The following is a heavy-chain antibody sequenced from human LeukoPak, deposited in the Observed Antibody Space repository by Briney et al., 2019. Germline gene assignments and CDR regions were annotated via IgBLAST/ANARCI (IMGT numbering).Heavy chain of an antibody. CDR3: ARAPRGPPHSGWYNYYYYYMDV. J-gene: IGHJ6*03. Sequence: GGSLRLSCAASGFTVSSNYMSWVRQAPGKGLEWVSLIYSGGDTYYADSVKGRFTISRDNAKNSLYLQMNSLRAEDTALYHCARAPRGPPHSGWYNYYYYYMDVWGKGTTVTISS. V-gene: IGHV3-53*01. CDR2: IYSGGDT. D-gene: IGHD6-19*01. CDR1: GFTVSSNY.